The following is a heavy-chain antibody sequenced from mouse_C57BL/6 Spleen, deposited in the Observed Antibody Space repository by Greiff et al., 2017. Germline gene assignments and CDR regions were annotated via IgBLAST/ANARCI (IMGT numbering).Heavy chain of an antibody. CDR3: ARHGGYYGSSYQGYFDY. CDR1: GFTFSSYG. D-gene: IGHD1-1*01. CDR2: ISSGGSYT. Sequence: EVHLVESGGDLVKPGGSLKLSCAASGFTFSSYGMSWVRQTPDKRLEWVATISSGGSYTYYPDSVKGRFTISRDNAKNTLYLQMSSLKSEDTAMYYCARHGGYYGSSYQGYFDYWGQGTTLTVSS. V-gene: IGHV5-6*01. J-gene: IGHJ2*01.